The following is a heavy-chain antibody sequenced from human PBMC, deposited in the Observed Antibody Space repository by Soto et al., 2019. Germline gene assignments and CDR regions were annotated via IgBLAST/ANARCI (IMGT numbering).Heavy chain of an antibody. CDR1: GFTFSSYG. J-gene: IGHJ4*02. CDR2: ISYDGSNK. CDR3: AKDAYGEIYYFDY. Sequence: GGSLRLSCAASGFTFSSYGMHWVRQAPGKGLEWVAVISYDGSNKYYADSVKGRFTISRDNSKNTLYLQMNSLRAEDTAVYYCAKDAYGEIYYFDYWGQGTLVTVSS. D-gene: IGHD4-17*01. V-gene: IGHV3-30*18.